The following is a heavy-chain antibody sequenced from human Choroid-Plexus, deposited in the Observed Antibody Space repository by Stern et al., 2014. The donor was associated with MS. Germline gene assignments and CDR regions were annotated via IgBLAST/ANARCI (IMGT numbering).Heavy chain of an antibody. V-gene: IGHV3-30*18. CDR1: GFTFGSCA. CDR2: GSYDGSKK. J-gene: IGHJ5*02. Sequence: QVQLVQSGGGVVQPGRPLRLSCVASGFTFGSCAMHWVRQAPGKGLEWVAGGSYDGSKKYYADSVKGRFTISRDNSQNTLYMQMSSLRPEDTAVYYCAKDRQYLTYFFDHWGQGSLVTVSS. CDR3: AKDRQYLTYFFDH. D-gene: IGHD2/OR15-2a*01.